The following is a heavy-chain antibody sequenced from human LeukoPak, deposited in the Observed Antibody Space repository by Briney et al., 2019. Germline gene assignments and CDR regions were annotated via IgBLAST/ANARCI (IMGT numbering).Heavy chain of an antibody. Sequence: SETLSLTCTVSGGSISSYYWSWIRQPPGKGLEWIGYIYYSGSTNYNPSLKSRVTISVDTSKNQFSLKLSSVTAADTAVYYCAREASSGYYGMDAWGQGTTVTVSS. CDR2: IYYSGST. CDR1: GGSISSYY. J-gene: IGHJ6*02. D-gene: IGHD3-22*01. V-gene: IGHV4-59*12. CDR3: AREASSGYYGMDA.